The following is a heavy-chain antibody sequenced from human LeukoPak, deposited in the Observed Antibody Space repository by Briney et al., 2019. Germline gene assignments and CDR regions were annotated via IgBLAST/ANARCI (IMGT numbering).Heavy chain of an antibody. J-gene: IGHJ5*02. CDR3: ARDGAITIFGVVIPRHWFDP. CDR1: GFTFSSYA. V-gene: IGHV3-30-3*01. D-gene: IGHD3-3*01. CDR2: ISYDGSNK. Sequence: GGSLRLSCAASGFTFSSYAMHWVRQAPGKGLEWEAVISYDGSNKYYADSVKGRFTISRDNSKNTLYLQMNSLRAEDTAVYYCARDGAITIFGVVIPRHWFDPWGQGTLVTVSS.